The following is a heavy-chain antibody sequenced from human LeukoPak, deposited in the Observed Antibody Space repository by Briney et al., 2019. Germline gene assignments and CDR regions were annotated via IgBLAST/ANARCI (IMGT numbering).Heavy chain of an antibody. J-gene: IGHJ6*03. CDR1: GGSISSYY. V-gene: IGHV4-59*01. CDR3: ARAVRGVTGSYYYYYMDV. D-gene: IGHD3-10*01. CDR2: IYYSGST. Sequence: PSETLSLTCTVSGGSISSYYWSWIRQPPGKGLEWIGYIYYSGSTNYNPSLKSRVTISVDTSKNQFSLKLSSVTAADTAVYYCARAVRGVTGSYYYYYMDVWGKGTTVTVSS.